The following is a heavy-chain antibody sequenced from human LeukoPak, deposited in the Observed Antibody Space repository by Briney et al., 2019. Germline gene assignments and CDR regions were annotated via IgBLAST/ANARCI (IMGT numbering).Heavy chain of an antibody. V-gene: IGHV3-74*01. Sequence: GGSLRLSCVASGFTFSSYWMHWVRQAPGKGLVWVSRINGDGRSISYADSVKGRFTISRDNAKNTLYLQMNGLRAEDTALYYCARDQLYCTGGYCYFDSWGQGTLVTVSS. CDR2: INGDGRSI. CDR3: ARDQLYCTGGYCYFDS. D-gene: IGHD2-8*02. CDR1: GFTFSSYW. J-gene: IGHJ4*02.